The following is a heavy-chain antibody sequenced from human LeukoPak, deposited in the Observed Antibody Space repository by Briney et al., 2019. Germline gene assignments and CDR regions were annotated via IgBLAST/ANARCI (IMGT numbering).Heavy chain of an antibody. Sequence: GGSLRLSCAASGFTFSSYWMSWVRQAPGKGLEWVANIKQDGSEKYYVDSVRGRFTISRDNAKNSLYLQVNSLRAEDTAVYYCARDLRGLWFGDPYYYYGMDVWGQGTTVTVSS. V-gene: IGHV3-7*01. CDR3: ARDLRGLWFGDPYYYYGMDV. J-gene: IGHJ6*02. CDR2: IKQDGSEK. CDR1: GFTFSSYW. D-gene: IGHD3-10*01.